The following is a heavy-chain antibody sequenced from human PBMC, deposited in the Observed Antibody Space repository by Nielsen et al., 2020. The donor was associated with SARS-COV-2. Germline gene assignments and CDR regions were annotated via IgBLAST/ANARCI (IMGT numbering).Heavy chain of an antibody. D-gene: IGHD2-2*01. Sequence: SLKISCAASGFTFDDYAMHWVRQAPGKGLEWVSGISWNSGSIGYADSVKGRFTISRDNAKNSLYLQMNSLRAEDTALYYCAKIGYCSSTSCYPSDYWGQGTLVTVSS. CDR2: ISWNSGSI. J-gene: IGHJ4*02. CDR1: GFTFDDYA. CDR3: AKIGYCSSTSCYPSDY. V-gene: IGHV3-9*01.